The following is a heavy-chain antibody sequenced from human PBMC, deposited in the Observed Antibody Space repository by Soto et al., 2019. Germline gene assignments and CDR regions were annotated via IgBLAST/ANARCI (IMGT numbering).Heavy chain of an antibody. CDR2: ISAYNGNT. J-gene: IGHJ3*02. D-gene: IGHD3-22*01. CDR3: ARALNAYYNDSSGYANAFVT. V-gene: IGHV1-18*01. CDR1: GYTFTRYA. Sequence: ASVKVSCKASGYTFTRYAISWVRQAPGQGLEWMGWISAYNGNTNYAQELQGRVTMTTDTSTSTAYMELRSLRSDDTAVYYCARALNAYYNDSSGYANAFVTWGQGTMVTVS.